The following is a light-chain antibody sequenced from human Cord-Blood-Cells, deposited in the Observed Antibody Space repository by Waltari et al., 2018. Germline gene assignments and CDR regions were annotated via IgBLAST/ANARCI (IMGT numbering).Light chain of an antibody. Sequence: DIVLTQSPDSLAVSLGGRATIKCKSSQSVLYSSNNKNYLAWYQQKPGQPPKLLIYWASTRESGVPDRFSGSGSGTDFTLTISSLQAEDVAVYYCQQYFSTPWTFGQGTKVEIK. CDR2: WAS. CDR1: QSVLYSSNNKNY. J-gene: IGKJ1*01. CDR3: QQYFSTPWT. V-gene: IGKV4-1*01.